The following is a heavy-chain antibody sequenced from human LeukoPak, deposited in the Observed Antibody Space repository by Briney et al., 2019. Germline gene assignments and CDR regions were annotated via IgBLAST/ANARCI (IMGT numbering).Heavy chain of an antibody. CDR1: GFTFSSYA. Sequence: GSLRLSCAASGFTFSSYAMHWVRQAPGKGLEYVSAISSNGGSTYYANSVKGRFTISRDNSKNTLYLQMGSLRAEDMAVYYCARGPRDIVVVVAATRGEFRDYYYYYMDVWGKGTTVTVSS. J-gene: IGHJ6*03. CDR2: ISSNGGST. V-gene: IGHV3-64*01. D-gene: IGHD2-15*01. CDR3: ARGPRDIVVVVAATRGEFRDYYYYYMDV.